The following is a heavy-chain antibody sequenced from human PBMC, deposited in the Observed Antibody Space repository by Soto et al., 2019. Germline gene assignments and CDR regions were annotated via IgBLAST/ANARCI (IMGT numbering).Heavy chain of an antibody. J-gene: IGHJ5*02. Sequence: QVQLVQSGAEVKKPGASVKVSCKASGYTFTSYDINWVRQATGQGLEWMGGMKHNSGNTGYAQQFQGRVTMTRNTSIRTVYMELSSLRSEDSAVYYCARGSRVLDPPWGQGLLLAVSS. CDR3: ARGSRVLDPP. V-gene: IGHV1-8*01. CDR1: GYTFTSYD. CDR2: MKHNSGNT. D-gene: IGHD3-9*01.